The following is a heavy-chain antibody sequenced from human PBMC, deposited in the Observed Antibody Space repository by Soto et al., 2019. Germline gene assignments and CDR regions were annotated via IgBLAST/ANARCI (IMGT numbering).Heavy chain of an antibody. Sequence: PGGSLRLSCSASGFTFSSYAMHWVRQAPGKGLEYVSSISTNGGSTHYADSVKGRFTISRDNSKNTQYLQMSSLRADDTAVYYCVKGEYYYDSSGYYPFDYRGQGTLVTVSS. CDR1: GFTFSSYA. V-gene: IGHV3-64D*06. J-gene: IGHJ4*02. CDR3: VKGEYYYDSSGYYPFDY. D-gene: IGHD3-22*01. CDR2: ISTNGGST.